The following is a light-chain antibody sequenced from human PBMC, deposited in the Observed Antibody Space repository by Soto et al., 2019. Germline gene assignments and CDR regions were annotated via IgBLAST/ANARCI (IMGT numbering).Light chain of an antibody. Sequence: DIQMTQSPSTLSASVGDRVTITCRASQSISSWLAWYQQKPGKAPKLLIYDASSLESGVPSRFSGSGSGTEFTLTISSLQPEDFATYYCQQRYNWPPITFGQGTRLEI. V-gene: IGKV1-5*01. CDR3: QQRYNWPPIT. J-gene: IGKJ5*01. CDR2: DAS. CDR1: QSISSW.